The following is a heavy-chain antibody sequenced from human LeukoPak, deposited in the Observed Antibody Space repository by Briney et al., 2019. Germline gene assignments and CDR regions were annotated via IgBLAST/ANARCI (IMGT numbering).Heavy chain of an antibody. CDR3: ARSLLYYYDSSGPEN. CDR1: GFTFSNYW. Sequence: GGSLRLSCAASGFTFSNYWMHWVRQAPGKGLAWVSRINTDGSSTSYADSVKGRFTISRDNAKNTLYLQMNSLRAEDTAVYYCARSLLYYYDSSGPENWGQGSLVTVSS. J-gene: IGHJ4*02. CDR2: INTDGSST. V-gene: IGHV3-74*01. D-gene: IGHD3-22*01.